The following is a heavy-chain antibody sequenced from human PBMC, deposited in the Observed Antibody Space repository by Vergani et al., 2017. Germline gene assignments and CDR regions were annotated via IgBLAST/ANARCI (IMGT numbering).Heavy chain of an antibody. CDR2: IDPSDSYT. Sequence: EVPLVQSGAEVKTPGESLRISCKGSGYSFTSYWISWVRQMPGKGLVWMGRIDPSDSYTNYSPSFQGHVTIAADKTISTAYLQWSSLKASDTAMYYCAGGIGTLTNWFDPWGQGTLVTVSS. D-gene: IGHD2-15*01. V-gene: IGHV5-10-1*01. CDR1: GYSFTSYW. CDR3: AGGIGTLTNWFDP. J-gene: IGHJ5*02.